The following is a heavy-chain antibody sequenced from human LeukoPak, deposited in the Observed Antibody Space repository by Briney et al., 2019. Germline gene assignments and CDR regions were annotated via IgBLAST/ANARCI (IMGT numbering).Heavy chain of an antibody. Sequence: PGGSLRLSCAASGFTVNNNYMSWVRQAPGKGLEWVSVIYSGDITYYADSVKGRFTISRDNSKNTLYLQMNSLRAEDTAVYYCAKPGYSSGWYDSGWFDPWGQGTLVTVSS. V-gene: IGHV3-53*01. J-gene: IGHJ5*02. D-gene: IGHD6-19*01. CDR2: IYSGDIT. CDR1: GFTVNNNY. CDR3: AKPGYSSGWYDSGWFDP.